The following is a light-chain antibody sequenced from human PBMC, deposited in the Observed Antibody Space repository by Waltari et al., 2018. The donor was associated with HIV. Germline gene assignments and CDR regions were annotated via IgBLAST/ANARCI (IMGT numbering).Light chain of an antibody. CDR1: SSYVGGFNL. CDR3: CSYAGSSSYV. V-gene: IGLV2-23*02. J-gene: IGLJ1*01. CDR2: EVS. Sequence: QSALTQPASVSGSPGQSITISCSGTSSYVGGFNLVSWYQQHPGKAPKLMIYEVSERPSGVSNRFSGSKSGNTASLTISGLQAEDEAEYYCCSYAGSSSYVFGSGTKVTVL.